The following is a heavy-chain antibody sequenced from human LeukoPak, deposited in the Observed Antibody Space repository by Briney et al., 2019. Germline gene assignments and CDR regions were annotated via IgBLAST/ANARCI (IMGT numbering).Heavy chain of an antibody. J-gene: IGHJ4*02. CDR3: ARHGYSIHVLEY. CDR2: INHSGST. D-gene: IGHD5-24*01. CDR1: GGSFSGYY. Sequence: SETLSLTCAVYGGSFSGYYWSWIRQPPGKGLEWIGEINHSGSTNYNPSLKSRVTISVDTSKNQFSLKLSSVTAADTAVYYCARHGYSIHVLEYWGQGTLVTVSS. V-gene: IGHV4-34*01.